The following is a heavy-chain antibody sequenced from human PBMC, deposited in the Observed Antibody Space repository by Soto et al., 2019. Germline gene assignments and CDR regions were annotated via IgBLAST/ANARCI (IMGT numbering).Heavy chain of an antibody. V-gene: IGHV1-3*01. J-gene: IGHJ5*02. Sequence: QVQLVQSGAEVKKPGASVKVSCKASGYTFTSDAMQWLRQAPGQRLEWMGWINAGNGNTKYAQKFKGRVTITRDTSASTAYMALSSLRSEDTAVYYCARVGVVPAAKRGNWFDPWGQGPLVTVSS. D-gene: IGHD2-2*01. CDR3: ARVGVVPAAKRGNWFDP. CDR2: INAGNGNT. CDR1: GYTFTSDA.